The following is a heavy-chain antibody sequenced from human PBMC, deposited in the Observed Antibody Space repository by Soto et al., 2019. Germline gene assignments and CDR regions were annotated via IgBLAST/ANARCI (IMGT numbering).Heavy chain of an antibody. CDR2: IYPGDSDT. V-gene: IGHV5-51*01. D-gene: IGHD1-26*01. Sequence: PGESLKISCKASGYRFSTYWIGWVRQRPGKGPEGMAIIYPGDSDTRENPSFQGQVTISADKSSNTVHLQWRSLKASDTAIYYCARLGGIVDTGTWIQWGQGTPVTVSS. CDR3: ARLGGIVDTGTWIQ. CDR1: GYRFSTYW. J-gene: IGHJ4*02.